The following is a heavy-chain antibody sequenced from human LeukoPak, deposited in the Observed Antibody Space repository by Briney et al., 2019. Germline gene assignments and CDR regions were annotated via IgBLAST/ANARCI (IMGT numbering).Heavy chain of an antibody. Sequence: GRSMRLSCAASGFTFSSYAMHLGRQAPGKGLKWVAVVSYAGSNEYYADSVKGRFTISRDNSKNTLYLQMNSLRAEDTAVYYCTRGDSSGYYFAPPDYWGQGTLVTVSS. D-gene: IGHD3-22*01. CDR3: TRGDSSGYYFAPPDY. CDR1: GFTFSSYA. J-gene: IGHJ4*02. V-gene: IGHV3-30*04. CDR2: VSYAGSNE.